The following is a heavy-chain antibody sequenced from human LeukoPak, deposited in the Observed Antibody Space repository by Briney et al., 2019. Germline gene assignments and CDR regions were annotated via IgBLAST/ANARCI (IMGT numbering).Heavy chain of an antibody. CDR2: IYSGGST. V-gene: IGHV3-53*01. CDR1: GFIVSSNY. J-gene: IGHJ4*02. CDR3: ARARGSGLTLFDY. Sequence: PGGSLRLSSAASGFIVSSNYMCWVRQAPGKGLEWVSFIYSGGSTYYADSVKGRFTISRDNSKNTLFLQMNSLRAEDTAVYYCARARGSGLTLFDYWGQGTLVTVSS. D-gene: IGHD6-19*01.